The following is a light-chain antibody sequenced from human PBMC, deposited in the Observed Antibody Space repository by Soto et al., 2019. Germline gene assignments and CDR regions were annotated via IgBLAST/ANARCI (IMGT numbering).Light chain of an antibody. Sequence: DIQMTQSPSSLSASVGDRVTITCRASQSISTYLSWYQQKPGKAPKLLIYAASNLQSGVPSRFSGSGSGTNFTLSLNSLQPEDFATYYCQQGYSNPWTFGQGTKVDIK. J-gene: IGKJ1*01. CDR1: QSISTY. CDR3: QQGYSNPWT. CDR2: AAS. V-gene: IGKV1-39*01.